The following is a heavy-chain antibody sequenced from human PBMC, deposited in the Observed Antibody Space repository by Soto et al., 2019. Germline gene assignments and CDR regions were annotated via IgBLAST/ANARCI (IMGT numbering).Heavy chain of an antibody. J-gene: IGHJ4*02. CDR1: GGSIISYY. D-gene: IGHD4-17*01. V-gene: IGHV4-59*01. CDR2: IYYSGST. Sequence: QVQLQESGPGLVKPSETLSLTCTVSGGSIISYYWGWIRQPPGKGLEWIGYIYYSGSTNYNPSLKSRVTISVDTSKNQFSLKLSSVTAADTAVYYCARDLRLDYWGQGTLVTVSS. CDR3: ARDLRLDY.